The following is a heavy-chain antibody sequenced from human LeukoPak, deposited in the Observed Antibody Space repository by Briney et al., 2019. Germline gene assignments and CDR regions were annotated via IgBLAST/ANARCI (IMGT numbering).Heavy chain of an antibody. J-gene: IGHJ3*02. CDR1: GFTFSSFA. V-gene: IGHV3-23*01. Sequence: ESLRLSCAASGFTFSSFALSWVRQAPGKGLEWVSGVSYTRVATYYADSVKGRFTISRDDSQNILYLQMNGLRAEDTAVYFCAKAFREFGTSSSYSSFDTWGQGTMVTVSS. D-gene: IGHD5-18*01. CDR2: VSYTRVAT. CDR3: AKAFREFGTSSSYSSFDT.